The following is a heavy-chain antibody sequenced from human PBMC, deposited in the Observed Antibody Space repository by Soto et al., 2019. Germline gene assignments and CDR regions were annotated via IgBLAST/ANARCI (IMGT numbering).Heavy chain of an antibody. CDR3: VRAQSRQQLLAWFDA. CDR2: IYPDTGGT. Sequence: QVQLVQSGAEVKKPGASVTVSCEASGYTFIAHFIHWVRQAPGQGLEWMGWIYPDTGGTNYAQKFRDRVTMTRDTSVSTAYMEVNGLKSDDTAVYYCVRAQSRQQLLAWFDAWGQGTLVTVSS. CDR1: GYTFIAHF. V-gene: IGHV1-2*02. D-gene: IGHD6-13*01. J-gene: IGHJ5*02.